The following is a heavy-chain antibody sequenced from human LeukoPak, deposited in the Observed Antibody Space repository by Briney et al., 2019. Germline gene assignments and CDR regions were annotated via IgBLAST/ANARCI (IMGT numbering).Heavy chain of an antibody. J-gene: IGHJ6*03. CDR2: IYYSGST. V-gene: IGHV4-39*07. Sequence: SETLSLTCTVSGGSISSSSYYWGWIRQPPGKGLEWIGSIYYSGSTYYNPSLKSRVTISVDTSKNQFSLKLSSVTAADTAVYYCARGRRGLLWFGGNYYYYYMDVWGKGTTVTVSS. D-gene: IGHD3-10*01. CDR1: GGSISSSSYY. CDR3: ARGRRGLLWFGGNYYYYYMDV.